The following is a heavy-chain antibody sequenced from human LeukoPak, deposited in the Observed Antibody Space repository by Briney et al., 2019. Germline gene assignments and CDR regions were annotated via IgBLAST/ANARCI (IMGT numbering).Heavy chain of an antibody. CDR1: GYTLTELS. V-gene: IGHV1-46*01. J-gene: IGHJ4*02. D-gene: IGHD6-19*01. CDR3: ARQGTYSSAIGMGY. CDR2: INPSGGST. Sequence: ASVKVSCKVSGYTLTELSMHWVRQAPGQGLAWMGVINPSGGSTSYAQKFQGRVTMTRDTSTRTVYMEVNSLRSEDTAVYYCARQGTYSSAIGMGYWGQGTLVTVSS.